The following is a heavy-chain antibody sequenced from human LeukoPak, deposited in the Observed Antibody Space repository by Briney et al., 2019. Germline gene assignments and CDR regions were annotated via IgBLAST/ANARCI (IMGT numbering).Heavy chain of an antibody. D-gene: IGHD1-26*01. CDR1: GYAFTSYG. Sequence: ASVKVSCKASGYAFTSYGISWVRQAPGQGLEWMGWISAYNGNTNYAQKLQGRVTMTTDTSTSTAYMELRSLRSDDTAVYYCARAINFIVGATFDYWGQGTLVTVSS. CDR2: ISAYNGNT. J-gene: IGHJ4*02. V-gene: IGHV1-18*01. CDR3: ARAINFIVGATFDY.